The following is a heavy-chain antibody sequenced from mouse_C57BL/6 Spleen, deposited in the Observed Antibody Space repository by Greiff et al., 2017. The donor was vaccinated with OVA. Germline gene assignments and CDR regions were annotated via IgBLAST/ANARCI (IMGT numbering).Heavy chain of an antibody. V-gene: IGHV1-64*01. CDR3: AIVADWYVDV. CDR1: GYTFTSYW. CDR2: IHPNSAST. D-gene: IGHD1-1*01. J-gene: IGHJ1*03. Sequence: QVQLKQPGAELVKPGASVKLSCKASGYTFTSYWMHWVKQRPGQGLEWIGMIHPNSASTNYNEKFKSTATLTADKSSSTAYMQLSSLTSEDSAVYYCAIVADWYVDVWGTGTTVTVSS.